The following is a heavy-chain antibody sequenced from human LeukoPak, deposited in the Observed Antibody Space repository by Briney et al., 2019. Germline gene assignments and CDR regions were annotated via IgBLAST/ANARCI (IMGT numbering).Heavy chain of an antibody. J-gene: IGHJ4*02. V-gene: IGHV3-15*01. D-gene: IGHD3-10*01. Sequence: SGGSLRLSCAASGFTFSNAWMSRVRQAPGKGLEWLGRIKTKTDGGTTDYAAPVKGRFTLSRDDSKSTLYLQMNSLKSEDTAVYYCSTEGYYGSGSYYHWGQGTLVTVSS. CDR2: IKTKTDGGTT. CDR1: GFTFSNAW. CDR3: STEGYYGSGSYYH.